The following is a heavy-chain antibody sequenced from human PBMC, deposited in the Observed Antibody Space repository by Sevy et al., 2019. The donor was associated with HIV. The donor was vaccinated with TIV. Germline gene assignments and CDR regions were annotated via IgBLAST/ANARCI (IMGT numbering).Heavy chain of an antibody. CDR3: ASHSAHYDSRIPSSFDY. Sequence: GESLKISCKGSGYSFTSYWIGWVRQMPGKGLEWMGIIYPGDSDTRYSPSFQGQVTISADKSISTAYLQWSSLKASDTAMYYCASHSAHYDSRIPSSFDYWGQGTRVTLSS. D-gene: IGHD3-22*01. J-gene: IGHJ4*02. CDR1: GYSFTSYW. V-gene: IGHV5-51*01. CDR2: IYPGDSDT.